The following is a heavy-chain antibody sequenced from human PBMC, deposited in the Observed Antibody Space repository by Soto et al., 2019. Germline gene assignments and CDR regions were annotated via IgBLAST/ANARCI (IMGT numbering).Heavy chain of an antibody. V-gene: IGHV3-23*01. D-gene: IGHD3-22*01. CDR1: GFTFSSYA. CDR2: ISGSGGST. J-gene: IGHJ1*01. Sequence: EVQLLESGGGLVQPGGSLRLSCVASGFTFSSYAMSWVRQAPGKGLEWVSAISGSGGSTYYADSVKVRFTISRDNSKNTLYQQMNSLRCEDTAVYYCAKWVPREGSGYYYLGYFQHWGQGTLVSVSS. CDR3: AKWVPREGSGYYYLGYFQH.